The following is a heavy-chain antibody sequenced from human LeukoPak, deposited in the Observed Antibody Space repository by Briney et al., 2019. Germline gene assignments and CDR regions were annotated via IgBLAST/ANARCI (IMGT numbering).Heavy chain of an antibody. J-gene: IGHJ6*04. V-gene: IGHV3-7*03. Sequence: GGSLRLSCAVSGFTFSWDWMSWVRQAPGKGLEWVANIKLDGSDQNYVDPVKGRFTISRDNAKNSLNLQMNSLRGEDTAVYYCARECGSGRCDYGMDVWGKGTTVTVSS. CDR2: IKLDGSDQ. CDR1: GFTFSWDW. CDR3: ARECGSGRCDYGMDV. D-gene: IGHD3-10*01.